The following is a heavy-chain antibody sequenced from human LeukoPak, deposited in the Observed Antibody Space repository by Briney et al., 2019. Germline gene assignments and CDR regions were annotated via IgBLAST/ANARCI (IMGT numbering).Heavy chain of an antibody. CDR1: GVSISSYY. D-gene: IGHD3-22*01. Sequence: PSETLSLTCTVSGVSISSYYWSWIRQPPGKGLEWIGYIYYTGSTNYNPSLKSRVAMSVDTSKNQFSLRLSSVTAADTAVYYCASGYDSRNFDYWGQGTLVTVSS. V-gene: IGHV4-59*01. J-gene: IGHJ4*02. CDR3: ASGYDSRNFDY. CDR2: IYYTGST.